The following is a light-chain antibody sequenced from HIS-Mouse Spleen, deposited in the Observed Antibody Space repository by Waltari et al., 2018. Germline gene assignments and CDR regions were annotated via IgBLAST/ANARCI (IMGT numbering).Light chain of an antibody. CDR2: EGS. CDR1: SSDVGSYNL. V-gene: IGLV2-23*01. Sequence: QSALTQPASVSGSPGQSITISCTGTSSDVGSYNLFSWYQQHPGKAPKLMIYEGSKRPSGFAKRFSGSKSGNTASLTISGLQAEDEADYYCAAWDDSLNGPVVFGGGTKLTVL. CDR3: AAWDDSLNGPVV. J-gene: IGLJ2*01.